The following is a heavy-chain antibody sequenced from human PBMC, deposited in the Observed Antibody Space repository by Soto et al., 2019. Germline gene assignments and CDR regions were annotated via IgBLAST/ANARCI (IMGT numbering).Heavy chain of an antibody. D-gene: IGHD6-13*01. CDR1: GGSISSSSYY. CDR2: INHSGST. CDR3: ARYNAASGTYYFDF. J-gene: IGHJ4*02. V-gene: IGHV4-39*07. Sequence: SETLSLTCTVSGGSISSSSYYWGWIRQPPGKGLEWIGEINHSGSTNYNPPLKSRVTISVDISKSQLSLRLTSVTAADTAVYYCARYNAASGTYYFDFWGQGALVTVSS.